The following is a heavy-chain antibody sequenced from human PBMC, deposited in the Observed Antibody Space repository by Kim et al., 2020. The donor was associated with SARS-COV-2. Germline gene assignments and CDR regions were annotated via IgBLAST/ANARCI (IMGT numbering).Heavy chain of an antibody. CDR1: GFTFGDYA. J-gene: IGHJ4*02. CDR2: IRSKAYGGTT. V-gene: IGHV3-49*04. D-gene: IGHD3-3*01. CDR3: TAPLGPNYDFWSGYYPQIDY. Sequence: GGSLRLSCTASGFTFGDYAMSWVRQAPGKGLEWVGFIRSKAYGGTTEYAASVKGRFTISRDDSKSIAYLQMNSLKTEDTAVYYCTAPLGPNYDFWSGYYPQIDYWGQGTLVTVSS.